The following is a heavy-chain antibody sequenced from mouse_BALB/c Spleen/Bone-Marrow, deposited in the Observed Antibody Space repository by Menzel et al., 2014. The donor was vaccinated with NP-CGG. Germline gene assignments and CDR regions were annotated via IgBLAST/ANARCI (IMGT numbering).Heavy chain of an antibody. J-gene: IGHJ2*01. V-gene: IGHV5-9-3*01. CDR1: GFTFTSYA. CDR3: ARQDRVYYFDY. CDR2: ISSAGIHT. Sequence: EVKLVESGGGLVKPGGSLKLSCTASGFTFTSYAMSWVRQTPEKRLEWVATISSAGIHTYYVDTVKGRFTISRDNVKNTLFLHMSSLRSEDTAMYYCARQDRVYYFDYWGQGTTLTVSS.